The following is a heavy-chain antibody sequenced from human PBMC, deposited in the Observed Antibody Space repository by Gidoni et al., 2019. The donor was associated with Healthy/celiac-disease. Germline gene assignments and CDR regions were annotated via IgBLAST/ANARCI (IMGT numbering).Heavy chain of an antibody. CDR3: ARRLLRGYRFDP. Sequence: YGMHWVRQAPGQGLEWMGWINPNSGGTNYAQKFQGRVTMTRDTSISTAYMELSRLRSDDTAVYYCARRLLRGYRFDPWGQGTLVTVSS. J-gene: IGHJ5*02. D-gene: IGHD5-18*01. CDR1: YG. V-gene: IGHV1-2*02. CDR2: INPNSGGT.